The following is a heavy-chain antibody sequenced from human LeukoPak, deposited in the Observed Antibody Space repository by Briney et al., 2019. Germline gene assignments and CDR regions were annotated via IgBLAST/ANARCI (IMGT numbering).Heavy chain of an antibody. CDR1: GDSISNSY. D-gene: IGHD6-13*01. V-gene: IGHV4-59*08. CDR2: FSNRGST. CDR3: ARHANTYSSSWFDY. Sequence: SETLSLTCNVSGDSISNSYWNWIRQPPGKGLEWIGYFSNRGSTNYNPSLKNRVTISIDTSRNQFSLRLSSVTAADTAIYYCARHANTYSSSWFDYWGQGTLVTVSS. J-gene: IGHJ4*02.